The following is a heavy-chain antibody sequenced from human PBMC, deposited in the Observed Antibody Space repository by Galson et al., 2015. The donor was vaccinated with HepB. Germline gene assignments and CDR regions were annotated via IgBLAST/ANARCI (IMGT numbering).Heavy chain of an antibody. CDR1: GFTFSNAW. D-gene: IGHD5-18*01. V-gene: IGHV3-15*01. CDR2: IKSKTDGGTT. Sequence: SLRLSCAASGFTFSNAWMSWVRQAPGKGLEWVGRIKSKTDGGTTDYVAPVKGRFTISRDDSKNTLYLQMNSLKTEDTAVYYCTTDLRWIRNPGWFDPWGQGTLVTVSS. J-gene: IGHJ5*02. CDR3: TTDLRWIRNPGWFDP.